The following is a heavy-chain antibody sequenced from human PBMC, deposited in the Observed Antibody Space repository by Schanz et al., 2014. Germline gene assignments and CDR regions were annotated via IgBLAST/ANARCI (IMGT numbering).Heavy chain of an antibody. V-gene: IGHV1-46*03. Sequence: QVQLVQSAPEVKKPGASVKVSCKASGYSFTTYGLNWVRQAPGQGLEWMGIINPSGGSTSYAQKFQGRVTMTEDTSTETAYMELSGLRSGDTAVYYCARGPSTGAFDIWGQGTMVTVSS. CDR2: INPSGGST. J-gene: IGHJ3*02. CDR1: GYSFTTYG. CDR3: ARGPSTGAFDI.